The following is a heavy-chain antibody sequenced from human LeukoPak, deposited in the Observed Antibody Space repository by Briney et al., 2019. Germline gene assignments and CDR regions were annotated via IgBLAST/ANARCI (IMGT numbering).Heavy chain of an antibody. CDR3: ARLKDIVVVPAAYIDY. Sequence: ASVTVSFKASGYTFTSYGISWVRQAPGQGLEWVGWISAYNGNTNYAQKLQGRVTMTTDTSTSTAHMELRSLRSDDTAVYYCARLKDIVVVPAAYIDYWGQGTLVTVSS. J-gene: IGHJ4*02. CDR1: GYTFTSYG. CDR2: ISAYNGNT. D-gene: IGHD2-2*01. V-gene: IGHV1-18*01.